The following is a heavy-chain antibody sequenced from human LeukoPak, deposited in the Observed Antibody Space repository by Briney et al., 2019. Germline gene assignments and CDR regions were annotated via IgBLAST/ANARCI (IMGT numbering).Heavy chain of an antibody. CDR3: ARERGAGGGGYDFWSGLNWFDP. J-gene: IGHJ5*02. V-gene: IGHV4-4*07. CDR2: IYTSGST. Sequence: SETLSLTCTVSGGSISSYYWSWIRQPAGKGLEWIGRIYTSGSTNYNPSLKSRVTMSVDTSKNQFSLKLSSVTAADTAVYYCARERGAGGGGYDFWSGLNWFDPWGQGTLVTVSS. D-gene: IGHD3-3*01. CDR1: GGSISSYY.